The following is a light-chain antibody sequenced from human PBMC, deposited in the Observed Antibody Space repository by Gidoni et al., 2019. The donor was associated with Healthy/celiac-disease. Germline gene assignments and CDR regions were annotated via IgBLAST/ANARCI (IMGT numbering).Light chain of an antibody. CDR2: EVS. V-gene: IGLV2-14*01. J-gene: IGLJ1*01. Sequence: QSALPQPASVSGSPGQSITISCTGTSSDVGGYNYVSWYQQHPGKAPKLMIYEVSNRPSGVSNRFSGSKSGNTASLTISGLQAEDEADYYGSSYTSSSTLYVFGTGTKVTVL. CDR1: SSDVGGYNY. CDR3: SSYTSSSTLYV.